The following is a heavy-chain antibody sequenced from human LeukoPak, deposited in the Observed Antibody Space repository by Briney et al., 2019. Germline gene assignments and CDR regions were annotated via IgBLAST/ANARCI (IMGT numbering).Heavy chain of an antibody. Sequence: PGGSLRLSCAASGFTFSSYAINWVRQAPGKGPEWVSLISGTGGSTYYADSVKGRFTISRDNSKNTLYLHMNSLRDEDTAVYYCAGQKRGTYRPYYFDYWGQGTLVSVSS. V-gene: IGHV3-23*01. CDR1: GFTFSSYA. CDR2: ISGTGGST. CDR3: AGQKRGTYRPYYFDY. D-gene: IGHD3-16*02. J-gene: IGHJ4*02.